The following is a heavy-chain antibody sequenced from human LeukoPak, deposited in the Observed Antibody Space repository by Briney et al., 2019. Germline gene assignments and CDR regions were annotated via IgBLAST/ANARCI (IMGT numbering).Heavy chain of an antibody. CDR3: IRGAASGSYYGFDV. Sequence: PGGSLRLSCAASGFTFSGSTMHWVRQASGKGLEWVGRIRSKANNYATAYATSVKGRFTLSRDDSKNTAYLQMNSLKTEDTAVYYRIRGAASGSYYGFDVWGQGATVTVSS. V-gene: IGHV3-73*01. D-gene: IGHD1-26*01. CDR1: GFTFSGST. CDR2: IRSKANNYAT. J-gene: IGHJ6*02.